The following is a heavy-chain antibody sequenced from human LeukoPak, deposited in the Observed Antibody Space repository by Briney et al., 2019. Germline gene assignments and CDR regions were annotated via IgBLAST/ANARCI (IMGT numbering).Heavy chain of an antibody. CDR3: AATDYDFWSGLKFDP. D-gene: IGHD3-3*01. V-gene: IGHV3-7*01. J-gene: IGHJ5*02. CDR1: GFTFSSYW. CDR2: IKQDGSEK. Sequence: GGSLRLSCAASGFTFSSYWMSWVRQAPGKGLEWVANIKQDGSEKYYVDSVKGRFTISRDNAKNSLYLQMNSLRAEDTAVYYCAATDYDFWSGLKFDPWGQGTLVTVSS.